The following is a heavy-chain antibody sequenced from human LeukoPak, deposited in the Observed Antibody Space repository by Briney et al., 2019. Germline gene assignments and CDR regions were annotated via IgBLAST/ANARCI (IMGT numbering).Heavy chain of an antibody. D-gene: IGHD6-13*01. CDR2: ISSSSSYI. J-gene: IGHJ5*02. CDR1: GFTFSSYS. V-gene: IGHV3-21*01. Sequence: GGSLRLSCAASGFTFSSYSMNWVRQAPGKGLEWVSSISSSSSYIYYADSVKGRFTISRDNAKNSLHLQMNSLRAEDTAVYYCASGKIAAAGTLNWFDPWGQGTLVTVSS. CDR3: ASGKIAAAGTLNWFDP.